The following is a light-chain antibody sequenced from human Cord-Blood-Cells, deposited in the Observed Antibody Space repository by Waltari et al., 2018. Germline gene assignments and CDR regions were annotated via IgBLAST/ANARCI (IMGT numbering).Light chain of an antibody. CDR3: QQSYSTPYS. CDR2: AAS. CDR1: QSISSS. V-gene: IGKV1-39*01. J-gene: IGKJ2*03. Sequence: DIQMTQPPSSPSASVGDRVTITCRASQSISSSLNWYQQKPGKAPKLLIYAASSLQSGVPSRFSGSGSGTDFTLTISSLQPEDFATYYCQQSYSTPYSFGQGTKLEIK.